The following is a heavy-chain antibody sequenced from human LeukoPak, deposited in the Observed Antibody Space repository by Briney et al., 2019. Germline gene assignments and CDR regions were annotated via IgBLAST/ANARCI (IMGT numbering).Heavy chain of an antibody. J-gene: IGHJ3*02. D-gene: IGHD1-26*01. CDR3: ARGGSPPEALGDAFDI. CDR1: GLTFSGYW. Sequence: GGSLRLSCAASGLTFSGYWMHWVRQAPGKGLEWVSSISSSSSYIYYADSVKGRFTISRDNAKNSLYLQMNSLRAEDTAVYYCARGGSPPEALGDAFDIWGQGTMVTVSS. CDR2: ISSSSSYI. V-gene: IGHV3-21*01.